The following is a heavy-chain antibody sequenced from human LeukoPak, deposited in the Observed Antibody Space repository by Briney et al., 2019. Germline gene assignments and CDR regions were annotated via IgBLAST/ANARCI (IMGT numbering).Heavy chain of an antibody. CDR3: ARTIGSKNAFDI. Sequence: GGSLRLSCAASRFTFSSYWMHWVRQAPGKGLVWVSRINSDGSSTTYADSVKGRFTISRDDAKNTLYLQMNSLRAEDTAVYYCARTIGSKNAFDIWGQGTMVTVSS. CDR1: RFTFSSYW. J-gene: IGHJ3*02. V-gene: IGHV3-74*01. D-gene: IGHD1-26*01. CDR2: INSDGSST.